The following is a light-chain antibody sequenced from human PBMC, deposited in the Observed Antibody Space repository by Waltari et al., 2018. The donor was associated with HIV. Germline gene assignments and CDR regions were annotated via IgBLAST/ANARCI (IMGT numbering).Light chain of an antibody. CDR1: SSNIGAGFD. Sequence: QSLLTQPPSVSGAPGQRVTITCTGSSSNIGAGFDVHWYQQLPGTVPKLLIYGNSNRPSGVPHRFSGSKSGTSASLAITGLQAEDEADDYCQSYDRSLSGYVVFGGGTKLTVL. V-gene: IGLV1-40*01. CDR3: QSYDRSLSGYVV. J-gene: IGLJ2*01. CDR2: GNS.